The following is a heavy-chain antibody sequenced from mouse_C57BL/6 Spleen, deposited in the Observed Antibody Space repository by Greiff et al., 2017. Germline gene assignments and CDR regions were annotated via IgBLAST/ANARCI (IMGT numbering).Heavy chain of an antibody. Sequence: EVKLMESGGGLVKPGGSLKLSCAASGFTFSDYGMHWVRQAPEKGLEWVAYISSGSSTIYYADTVKGRFTISRDNAKNTLFLQMTSLRSEDTAMYYCARAYYYGQGDYWGQGTSVTVSS. CDR1: GFTFSDYG. CDR2: ISSGSSTI. D-gene: IGHD1-1*01. CDR3: ARAYYYGQGDY. V-gene: IGHV5-17*01. J-gene: IGHJ4*01.